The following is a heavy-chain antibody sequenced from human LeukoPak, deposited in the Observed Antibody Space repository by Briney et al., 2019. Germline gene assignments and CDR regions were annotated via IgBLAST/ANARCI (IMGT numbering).Heavy chain of an antibody. CDR2: IQQDGSEK. V-gene: IGHV3-7*01. Sequence: GGSLRLSCAASGFTFSSFWMSWVRQAPGKGLEWVANIQQDGSEKYYVDSVKGRFTISRDNAKNSLYLQMNSLRAEDTAVYYCASSNYYDSSGYNDYWGQGTLVTVSS. D-gene: IGHD3-22*01. J-gene: IGHJ4*02. CDR1: GFTFSSFW. CDR3: ASSNYYDSSGYNDY.